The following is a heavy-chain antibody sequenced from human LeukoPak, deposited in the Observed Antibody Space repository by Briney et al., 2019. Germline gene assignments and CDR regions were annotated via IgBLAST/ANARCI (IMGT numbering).Heavy chain of an antibody. CDR1: GVTFSSYA. D-gene: IGHD6-25*01. CDR3: AKCAAAMGLIDY. Sequence: PGGSLRLSCAASGVTFSSYAMSWVRQAPGKGLEWVSAISDSGGSTYHADSVKGRFTISRDNSKDTLYLEMNSLRAEDTAVYYCAKCAAAMGLIDYWGQGTLVTVSS. CDR2: ISDSGGST. V-gene: IGHV3-23*01. J-gene: IGHJ4*02.